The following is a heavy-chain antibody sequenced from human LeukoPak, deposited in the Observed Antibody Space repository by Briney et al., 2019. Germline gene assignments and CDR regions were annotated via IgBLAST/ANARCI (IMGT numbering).Heavy chain of an antibody. CDR3: AKSRGLYGDYEAVFDY. D-gene: IGHD4-17*01. V-gene: IGHV3-30*04. CDR2: ISYDGSNK. J-gene: IGHJ4*02. CDR1: GFTFSSYA. Sequence: PGRSLRLSCAASGFTFSSYAMHWVRQAPGKGLEWVAVISYDGSNKYYADSVKGRFTISRDNAKNSLYLQMNSLRAEDTALYYCAKSRGLYGDYEAVFDYWGQGTLVTVSS.